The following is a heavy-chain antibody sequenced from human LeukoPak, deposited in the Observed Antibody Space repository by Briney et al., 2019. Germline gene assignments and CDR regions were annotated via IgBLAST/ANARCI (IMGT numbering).Heavy chain of an antibody. Sequence: GSLRLSCAASGFTFSSYAMSWVRQPTGKGLEWIGSIYYSGNTYNPSLKSRVTISVDTSKNQFSLNLTSVNAADTAVYYCARVMAARREDLNWFDPWGQGTLVTVSS. CDR2: IYYSGNT. V-gene: IGHV4-4*02. CDR1: GFTFSSYA. J-gene: IGHJ5*02. CDR3: ARVMAARREDLNWFDP. D-gene: IGHD6-6*01.